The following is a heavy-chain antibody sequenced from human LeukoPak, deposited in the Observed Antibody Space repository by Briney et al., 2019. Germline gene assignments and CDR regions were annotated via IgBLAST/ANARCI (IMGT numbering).Heavy chain of an antibody. D-gene: IGHD4-17*01. CDR2: IYYSGST. V-gene: IGHV4-31*03. Sequence: PSETLSLTCTVSGGSISSGGYYWSWIRQHPGKGLEWIGYIYYSGSTYYNPSLKSRVTISVDTSKNQFSLKLSSVTAADTAVYYCARGQYTVTNNHFDYWGQGTLVTVSS. CDR3: ARGQYTVTNNHFDY. J-gene: IGHJ4*02. CDR1: GGSISSGGYY.